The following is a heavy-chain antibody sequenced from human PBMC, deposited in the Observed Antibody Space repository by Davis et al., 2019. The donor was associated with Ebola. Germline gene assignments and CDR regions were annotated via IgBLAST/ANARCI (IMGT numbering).Heavy chain of an antibody. J-gene: IGHJ4*02. D-gene: IGHD3-22*01. CDR2: ITSSDIAT. Sequence: GESLKISCAASGFTFSDYYMNWIRQAPGKGLEWISYITSSDIATHYADSVRGRFTISRDYAKNSLYLQMNNLRAEDAAVYYCAGGHNYDSSGFLFDFWGQGTLVTVSS. CDR3: AGGHNYDSSGFLFDF. CDR1: GFTFSDYY. V-gene: IGHV3-11*01.